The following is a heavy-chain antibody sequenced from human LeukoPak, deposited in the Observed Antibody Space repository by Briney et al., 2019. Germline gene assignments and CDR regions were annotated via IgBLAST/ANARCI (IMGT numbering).Heavy chain of an antibody. V-gene: IGHV4-34*01. CDR2: INHSRST. CDR3: AREPSAAGTPYDAFDI. D-gene: IGHD6-13*01. CDR1: GGSFSGYY. Sequence: SEILSLTCAVYGGSFSGYYWSWIRQPPGKGLEWIGEINHSRSTNYNPSLKSRVTISVDTSKNQFSLKLSSVTAADTAVYYCAREPSAAGTPYDAFDIWGQGTMVTVSS. J-gene: IGHJ3*02.